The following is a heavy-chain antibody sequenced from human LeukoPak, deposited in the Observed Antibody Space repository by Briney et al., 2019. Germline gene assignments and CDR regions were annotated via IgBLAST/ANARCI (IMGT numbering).Heavy chain of an antibody. CDR3: AKGTMDGGQYYYDTS. Sequence: GGSLRLSCVGSGSTFSNYAMNWVRQAPGKGLEWVSVIGGSGGRAYYADSVKGRFTISRDNSKNTLYLQMNSLRAEDTAVYYCAKGTMDGGQYYYDTSGGQGTLVTVSS. D-gene: IGHD3-22*01. CDR1: GSTFSNYA. CDR2: IGGSGGRA. V-gene: IGHV3-23*01. J-gene: IGHJ4*02.